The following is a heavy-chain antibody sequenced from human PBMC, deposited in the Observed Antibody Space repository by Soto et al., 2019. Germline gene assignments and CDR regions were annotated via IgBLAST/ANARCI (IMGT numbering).Heavy chain of an antibody. CDR2: IKYSGTT. D-gene: IGHD5-12*01. J-gene: IGHJ4*02. Sequence: SETLSLTCTFSGGSIISSRCHWGWIRKPPGKGLEWIASIKYSGTTFYNPSLKSRVSMSVDTSKNQFSLRLISVTAADTAKYFCAREGNLGRWLQPLDFWGQGTLVTVSS. CDR1: GGSIISSRCH. CDR3: AREGNLGRWLQPLDF. V-gene: IGHV4-39*07.